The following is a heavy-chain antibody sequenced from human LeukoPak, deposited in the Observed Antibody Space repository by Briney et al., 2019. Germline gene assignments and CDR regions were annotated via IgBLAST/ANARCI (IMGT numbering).Heavy chain of an antibody. CDR2: IYYSGST. V-gene: IGHV4-34*01. J-gene: IGHJ5*02. CDR3: ARLHGSVAGTSNWFDP. CDR1: GGSFSGYY. Sequence: PSETLSLTCAVYGGSFSGYYWSWIRQPPGKGLEWIGSIYYSGSTYYNPSLKSRVTISVDTSENQFSLKLSSVTAADTAVYYCARLHGSVAGTSNWFDPWGQGTLVTVSS. D-gene: IGHD6-19*01.